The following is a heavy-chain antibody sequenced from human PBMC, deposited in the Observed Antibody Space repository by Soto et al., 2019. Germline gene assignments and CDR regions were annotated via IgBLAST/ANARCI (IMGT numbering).Heavy chain of an antibody. CDR2: IRSKAYGGTT. CDR3: TRDKSDYIWGSYRTEAYYYYMDV. J-gene: IGHJ6*03. V-gene: IGHV3-49*03. D-gene: IGHD3-16*02. Sequence: GGSLRLSCAASGFTFGDYAMSWFRQAPGKGLEWVGFIRSKAYGGTTEYAASVKGRFTISRDDSKSIAYLQMNSLKTEDTAVYYCTRDKSDYIWGSYRTEAYYYYMDVWGKGTTVTVSS. CDR1: GFTFGDYA.